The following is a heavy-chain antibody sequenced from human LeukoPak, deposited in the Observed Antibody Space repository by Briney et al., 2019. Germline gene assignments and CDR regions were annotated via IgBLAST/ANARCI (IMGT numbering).Heavy chain of an antibody. V-gene: IGHV1-2*02. Sequence: ASVKVSCKASGYTFTGYYMHWVRQAPGQGLEWMGWINPNSGGTNYAQKFQGRVTMTRDTSISTAYMELSRLRSDDTAVYYCARLTPLHYDILTGYYNDFDYWGQGTLVTVSS. D-gene: IGHD3-9*01. CDR1: GYTFTGYY. CDR2: INPNSGGT. J-gene: IGHJ4*02. CDR3: ARLTPLHYDILTGYYNDFDY.